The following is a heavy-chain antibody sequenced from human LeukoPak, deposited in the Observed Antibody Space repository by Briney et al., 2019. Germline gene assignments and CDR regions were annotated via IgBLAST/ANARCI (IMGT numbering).Heavy chain of an antibody. CDR1: GYTFTSYY. V-gene: IGHV1-46*01. Sequence: ASVKVSCKASGYTFTSYYMHWVRQAPGQGLEWMGIINPSGGSTSYAQKFQGRVTMTRDMSTSTVYMELSSLRSEDTAVYNCARGSDCSGGSCYVWMDVWGKGTTVTVSS. CDR3: ARGSDCSGGSCYVWMDV. D-gene: IGHD2-15*01. CDR2: INPSGGST. J-gene: IGHJ6*04.